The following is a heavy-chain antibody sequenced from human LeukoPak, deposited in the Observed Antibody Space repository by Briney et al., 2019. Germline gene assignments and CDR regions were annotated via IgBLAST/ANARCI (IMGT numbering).Heavy chain of an antibody. J-gene: IGHJ3*02. CDR1: GGSISSYY. D-gene: IGHD3-3*01. Sequence: TPSETTSLTCTVSGGSISSYYWSWIRQPAGKGLEWIGRIYTSGSTNYNPSLKSRVTMSVDTSKNQFSLKLSSVTAADTAVYYCASYPHYDFSPDAFDIWGQGTMVTVSS. CDR3: ASYPHYDFSPDAFDI. V-gene: IGHV4-4*07. CDR2: IYTSGST.